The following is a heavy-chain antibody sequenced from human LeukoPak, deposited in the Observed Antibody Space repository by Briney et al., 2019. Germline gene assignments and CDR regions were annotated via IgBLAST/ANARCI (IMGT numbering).Heavy chain of an antibody. Sequence: GGSLRLSCAASGFPFSTYAMSWVRQAPRKGLEWVSSISARGGTTDYADSGKGRFTISRDNSQNTLYLQMNSLRAEDTAVYYCAKEEKDYYDSSGYYPIDYWGQGTLVTVSS. CDR2: ISARGGTT. D-gene: IGHD3-22*01. J-gene: IGHJ4*02. V-gene: IGHV3-23*01. CDR3: AKEEKDYYDSSGYYPIDY. CDR1: GFPFSTYA.